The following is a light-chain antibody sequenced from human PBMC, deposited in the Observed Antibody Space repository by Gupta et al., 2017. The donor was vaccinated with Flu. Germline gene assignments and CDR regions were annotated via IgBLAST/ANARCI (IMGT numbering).Light chain of an antibody. CDR2: RNN. Sequence: QSVLTQPPSSSGPPGQTVTISCSGSDSDIGTNYVYWYQQVPETAPRLLIYRNNQRPSGVPDRFSGSKSATSASLAISGLRSEDEADDYCATWNDGPSGPRVFGTETKVTVL. J-gene: IGLJ1*01. CDR1: DSDIGTNY. CDR3: ATWNDGPSGPRV. V-gene: IGLV1-47*01.